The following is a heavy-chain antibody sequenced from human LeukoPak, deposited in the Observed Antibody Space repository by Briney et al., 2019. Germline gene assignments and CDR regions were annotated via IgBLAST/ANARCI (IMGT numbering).Heavy chain of an antibody. CDR2: ISHTGEPT. CDR1: GFRFNSHS. D-gene: IGHD3-3*01. V-gene: IGHV3-48*01. CDR3: ARDGYYDFWSGYLNHAFDI. J-gene: IGHJ3*02. Sequence: GGSLRLSCAASGFRFNSHSMNWVRQVPGKGLEWVSYISHTGEPTYYADSVKGRFTISRDNSKNTLYLQMNSLRAEDTAVYYCARDGYYDFWSGYLNHAFDIWGQGTMVTVSS.